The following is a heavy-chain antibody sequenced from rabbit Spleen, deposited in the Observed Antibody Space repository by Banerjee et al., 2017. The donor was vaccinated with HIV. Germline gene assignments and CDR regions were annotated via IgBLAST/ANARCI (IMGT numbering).Heavy chain of an antibody. CDR3: ARAIVPWLGLTRLDL. V-gene: IGHV1S43*01. J-gene: IGHJ3*01. Sequence: QEQLEESGGDLVKPGASLTLTCKASGWAFSSSYWMCWVHQAPGKGLEWIGIIYAAKGSTDYASWVDGRFTISSDNAQNTVDLKMTSLTAADTATYFCARAIVPWLGLTRLDLWGPGTLVTVS. CDR1: GWAFSSSYW. D-gene: IGHD4-1*01. CDR2: IYAAKGST.